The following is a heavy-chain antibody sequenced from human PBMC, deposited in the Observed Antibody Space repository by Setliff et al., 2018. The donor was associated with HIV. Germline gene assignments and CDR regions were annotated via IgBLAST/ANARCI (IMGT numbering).Heavy chain of an antibody. CDR2: MNPNTGNT. CDR1: GYTFTNYD. J-gene: IGHJ4*02. V-gene: IGHV1-8*02. D-gene: IGHD3-16*01. Sequence: ASVKVSCKASGYTFTNYDINWVRQAAGQGLEWMAWMNPNTGNTGYAQKFRGRVTLTRNTSISTAYLELSSLRSEDTAMYYCARYEGVMTYAAYPLGHWGQGTLVTAPQ. CDR3: ARYEGVMTYAAYPLGH.